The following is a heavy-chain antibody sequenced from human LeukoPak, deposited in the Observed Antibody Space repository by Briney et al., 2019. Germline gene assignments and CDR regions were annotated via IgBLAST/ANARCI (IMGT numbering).Heavy chain of an antibody. D-gene: IGHD1-7*01. J-gene: IGHJ4*02. Sequence: KPSETLSLTCAVYGGSFSGYYWSWIRQPPGKGLEWIGEIYHSGSTNYNPSLKSRVTISVDKSKNQFSLKLSSVTAADTAVYYCARVRGNYPYFDYWGQGTLVTVSS. CDR2: IYHSGST. CDR1: GGSFSGYY. CDR3: ARVRGNYPYFDY. V-gene: IGHV4-34*01.